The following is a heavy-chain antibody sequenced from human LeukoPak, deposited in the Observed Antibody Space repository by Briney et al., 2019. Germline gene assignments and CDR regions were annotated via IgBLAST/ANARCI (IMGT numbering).Heavy chain of an antibody. CDR2: IRSKAYGGTT. CDR3: TRVSPYGDFLPLY. V-gene: IGHV3-49*04. CDR1: GFTFGDYA. J-gene: IGHJ4*02. Sequence: GGSLRLSCTASGFTFGDYAMSWVRQAPGKGLEWVGFIRSKAYGGTTEYAASVKGRFTISRDDSKSIAYLQMNSLKTEDTAVYYCTRVSPYGDFLPLYWGQGTLVAVSS. D-gene: IGHD4-17*01.